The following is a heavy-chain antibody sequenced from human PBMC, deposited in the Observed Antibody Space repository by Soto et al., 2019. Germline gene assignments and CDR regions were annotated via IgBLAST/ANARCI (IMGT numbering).Heavy chain of an antibody. J-gene: IGHJ6*02. V-gene: IGHV4-59*01. CDR2: IYSSGST. CDR1: GGSISSYY. D-gene: IGHD4-17*01. CDR3: AREGRYGSYYYYGMDV. Sequence: QVQLQESGPGLVKPSETLSLTCTVSGGSISSYYWSWIRQPPGKGLEWIGYIYSSGSTNYNPSLKGRVTISVGTSKNQFSLKLSSVTAADTAVYYCAREGRYGSYYYYGMDVWGQGTTVTVSS.